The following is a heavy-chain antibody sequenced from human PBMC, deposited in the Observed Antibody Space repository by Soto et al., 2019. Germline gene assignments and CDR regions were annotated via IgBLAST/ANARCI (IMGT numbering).Heavy chain of an antibody. CDR3: ANLAKNYYHYMDV. CDR2: ISTSGSST. Sequence: GGSVRLSCAASGFSFSDYYMSWIRQAPGKGLEWVSLISTSGSSTDYADSVKGRFTISRDNAKNSLSLQMNSLRAEDTAVYYCANLAKNYYHYMDVWGKGTTVTVSS. CDR1: GFSFSDYY. J-gene: IGHJ6*03. D-gene: IGHD1-26*01. V-gene: IGHV3-11*01.